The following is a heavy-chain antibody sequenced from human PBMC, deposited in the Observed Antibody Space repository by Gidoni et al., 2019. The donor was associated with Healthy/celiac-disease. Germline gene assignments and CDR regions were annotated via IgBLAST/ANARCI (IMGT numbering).Heavy chain of an antibody. D-gene: IGHD1-26*01. CDR2: INAGNGNT. J-gene: IGHJ4*02. CDR3: ARDFLVGATRFWSGFDY. V-gene: IGHV1-3*01. CDR1: GYTFTSYA. Sequence: QVQLVQSGAEVKKPGASVKVSCKASGYTFTSYAMHWVRQAPGQRLEWMGWINAGNGNTKYSQKFQGRVTITRDTSASTAYMELSSLRSEDTAVYYCARDFLVGATRFWSGFDYWGQGTLVTVSS.